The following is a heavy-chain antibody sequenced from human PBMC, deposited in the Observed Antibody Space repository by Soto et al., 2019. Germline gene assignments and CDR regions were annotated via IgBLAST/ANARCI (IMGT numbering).Heavy chain of an antibody. V-gene: IGHV1-8*01. Sequence: ASVKVSCKASGYTFTSYDINWVRQATGQGLEWMGWMNPNSGNTGYAQKFQGRVTMTRNTSISTAYMELSSLRSEDTAVYYCARDGLNCSGGRCFGVPMDVWGKGTTVTVSS. CDR2: MNPNSGNT. D-gene: IGHD2-15*01. CDR1: GYTFTSYD. J-gene: IGHJ6*03. CDR3: ARDGLNCSGGRCFGVPMDV.